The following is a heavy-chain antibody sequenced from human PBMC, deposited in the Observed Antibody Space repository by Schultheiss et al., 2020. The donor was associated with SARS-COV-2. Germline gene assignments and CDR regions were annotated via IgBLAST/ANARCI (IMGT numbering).Heavy chain of an antibody. Sequence: GGSLRLSCAASGFTFSSYAMSWVRQAPGKGLEWVSAISGSGGSTYYADSVKGRFTISRENAKNSLYLQMNSLRAGDTAVYYCASSGWQWPNSYYFDYWGQGTLVTVSS. D-gene: IGHD6-19*01. J-gene: IGHJ4*02. CDR3: ASSGWQWPNSYYFDY. CDR2: ISGSGGST. V-gene: IGHV3-23*01. CDR1: GFTFSSYA.